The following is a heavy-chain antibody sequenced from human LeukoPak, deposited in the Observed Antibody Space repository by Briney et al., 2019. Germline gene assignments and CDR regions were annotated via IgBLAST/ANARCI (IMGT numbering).Heavy chain of an antibody. Sequence: PSETLSLTCTVSGGSISSYYWSWIRQPPGKGLEWIGYIYYSGSTNYNPSLKSRVTISVDTSKNQFSLKLSSVTAADTAVYYCARGSIRYDFWSGQTHSFQGSWFDPWGQGTLVTVSS. D-gene: IGHD3-3*01. J-gene: IGHJ5*02. CDR1: GGSISSYY. CDR2: IYYSGST. V-gene: IGHV4-59*12. CDR3: ARGSIRYDFWSGQTHSFQGSWFDP.